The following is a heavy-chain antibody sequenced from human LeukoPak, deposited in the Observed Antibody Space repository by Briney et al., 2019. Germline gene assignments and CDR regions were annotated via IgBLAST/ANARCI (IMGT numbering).Heavy chain of an antibody. CDR1: GFTLSSYA. Sequence: GGSLRLSCAASGFTLSSYAMSWVRQAPGKGLEGVSAISGSGGSTYYADSVKGRFTISRDNSKNTLYLQMNSLRAEDTAVYYCALWVMVRGVNDYWGQGTLVTVSS. V-gene: IGHV3-23*01. CDR2: ISGSGGST. D-gene: IGHD3-10*01. J-gene: IGHJ4*02. CDR3: ALWVMVRGVNDY.